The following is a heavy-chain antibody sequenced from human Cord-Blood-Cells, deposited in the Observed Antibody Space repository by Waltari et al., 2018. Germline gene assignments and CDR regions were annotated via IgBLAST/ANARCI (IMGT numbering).Heavy chain of an antibody. V-gene: IGHV3-21*01. Sequence: EVQLVESGGGLVKPGGSLGPSCVASGFTFSRYRLNCVRQAPGKGLEWVSSISSSSSHIYYADSVKGRFTISRDNAKNSLYLQMNSLRAEDTAVYYCASTIYSGYFDYWGQGTLGTVSS. D-gene: IGHD1-26*01. J-gene: IGHJ4*02. CDR1: GFTFSRYR. CDR3: ASTIYSGYFDY. CDR2: ISSSSSHI.